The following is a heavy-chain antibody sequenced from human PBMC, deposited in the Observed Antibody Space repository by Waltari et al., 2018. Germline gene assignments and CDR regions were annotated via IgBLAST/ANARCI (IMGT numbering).Heavy chain of an antibody. CDR2: ISGSGGST. J-gene: IGHJ4*02. CDR3: ANGSPYDFWSGYYVDY. CDR1: GFTFSGYA. V-gene: IGHV3-23*04. Sequence: EVQLVGSGGGLVQPGGSLRLSCAASGFTFSGYAMSWARQAPGKGLEWVSAISGSGGSTYYADSVKCRFTISRDNSKNTLYLQMNSLRAEDTAVYYCANGSPYDFWSGYYVDYWGQGTLVTVSS. D-gene: IGHD3-3*01.